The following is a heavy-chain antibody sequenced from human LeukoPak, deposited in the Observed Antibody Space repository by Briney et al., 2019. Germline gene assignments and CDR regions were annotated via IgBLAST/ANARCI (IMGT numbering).Heavy chain of an antibody. Sequence: GASVKVSCKASGYTFTSYGISWVRQAPGQGLEWMGWISAYNGNTNYAQKLQGRVTMTTDTSTSTAYMELRSLRSDDTAVYYCARAVRGVITNWFDPWGQGTLVTVSS. CDR2: ISAYNGNT. J-gene: IGHJ5*02. CDR1: GYTFTSYG. CDR3: ARAVRGVITNWFDP. D-gene: IGHD3-10*01. V-gene: IGHV1-18*01.